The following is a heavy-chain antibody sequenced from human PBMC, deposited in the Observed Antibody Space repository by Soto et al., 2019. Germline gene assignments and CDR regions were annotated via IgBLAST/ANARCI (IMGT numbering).Heavy chain of an antibody. CDR1: GYTFTSYD. Sequence: ASVKVSCTDSGYTFTSYDINWVRQATGQGLEWMGWMNPNSGNTGYAQKFQGRVTMTRNTSISTAYMELSSLRSEDTAVYYCANPNFTGYQPLKKPFDYWGQGTLVTVSS. D-gene: IGHD2-2*01. CDR3: ANPNFTGYQPLKKPFDY. V-gene: IGHV1-8*01. CDR2: MNPNSGNT. J-gene: IGHJ4*02.